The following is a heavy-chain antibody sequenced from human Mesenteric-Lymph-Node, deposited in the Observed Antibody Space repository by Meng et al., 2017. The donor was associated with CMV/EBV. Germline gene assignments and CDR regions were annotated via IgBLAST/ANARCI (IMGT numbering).Heavy chain of an antibody. CDR3: AKDREPIEMATMGDFDS. CDR1: FTFSNYI. CDR2: IYVGGSRT. D-gene: IGHD5-24*01. J-gene: IGHJ4*02. Sequence: FTFSNYIMTWVRQAPGKGLEWVSVIYVGGSRTYYADSVKGRFTISRDDSKNTLSLQMNSLRAEDTAVYYCAKDREPIEMATMGDFDSWGQGTLVTVSS. V-gene: IGHV3-23*03.